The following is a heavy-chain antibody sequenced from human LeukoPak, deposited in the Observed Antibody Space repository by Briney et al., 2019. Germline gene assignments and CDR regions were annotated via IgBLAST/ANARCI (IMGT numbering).Heavy chain of an antibody. CDR2: IWYDGSNK. J-gene: IGHJ4*02. CDR3: ARELTLGVGARFDY. D-gene: IGHD1-26*01. CDR1: GFTFSSYG. V-gene: IGHV3-33*01. Sequence: GGSLRLSCAASGFTFSSYGMHWVRQAPGKGLEWVAVIWYDGSNKYYADSVKGRFTISRDNSKNTLYLQMNSLRAEDTAVYYCARELTLGVGARFDYWGQGTPVTVSS.